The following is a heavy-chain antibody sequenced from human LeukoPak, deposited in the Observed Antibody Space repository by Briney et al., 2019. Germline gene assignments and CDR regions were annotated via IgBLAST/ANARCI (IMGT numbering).Heavy chain of an antibody. D-gene: IGHD3-22*01. J-gene: IGHJ4*02. CDR1: GYTLTELS. CDR2: FDPEDGET. V-gene: IGHV1-24*01. Sequence: ASVKVSCKVSGYTLTELSMHWVRQAPGKGLEWMGGFDPEDGETIYAQKFQGRVTMTEDTSTDTAYMELSSLRSEDTAVYYCATAPYHYDSSGYRLLDYWGQGTLVTVSS. CDR3: ATAPYHYDSSGYRLLDY.